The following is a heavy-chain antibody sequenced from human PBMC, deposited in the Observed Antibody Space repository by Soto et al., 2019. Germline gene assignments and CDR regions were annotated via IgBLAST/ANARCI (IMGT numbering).Heavy chain of an antibody. D-gene: IGHD4-17*01. CDR1: GGSISSGGYY. CDR3: ARYGDYERYFDY. V-gene: IGHV4-31*02. CDR2: IYYSGST. Sequence: TSETLSLTCTVSGGSISSGGYYWSWIRQHPGEGLEWIGYIYYSGSTYYNPSLKSRVTISVDTSKNQFSLKLSSVTAADTAVYYCARYGDYERYFDYWGQGTLVTVSS. J-gene: IGHJ4*02.